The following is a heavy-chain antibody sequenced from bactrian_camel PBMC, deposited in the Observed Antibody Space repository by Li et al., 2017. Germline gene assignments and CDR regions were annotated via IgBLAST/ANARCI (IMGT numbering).Heavy chain of an antibody. D-gene: IGHD3*01. CDR1: GFTFDDSD. Sequence: HVQLVESGGGSVQAGGSLRLSCTVSGFTFDDSDMAWYRQAPGRECKLVSSRRRDGTTYYADSVKGRFTITQDNAKNTVFLQMNSLKPEDTAVYYCAADLTDLSFLVLKPPVCSLGDFGYWGQGTQVTVS. CDR3: AADLTDLSFLVLKPPVCSLGDFGY. CDR2: RRRDGTT. V-gene: IGHV3S63*01. J-gene: IGHJ6*01.